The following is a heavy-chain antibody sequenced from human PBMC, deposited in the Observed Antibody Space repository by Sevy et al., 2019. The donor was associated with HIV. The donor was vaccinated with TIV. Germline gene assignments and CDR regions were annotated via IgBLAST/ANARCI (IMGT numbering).Heavy chain of an antibody. V-gene: IGHV3-21*01. J-gene: IGHJ6*02. CDR3: ARDLPSAVINPFYYYGMDV. CDR1: GFIFSNYG. CDR2: ISSSGSYI. Sequence: GGSLRLSCAASGFIFSNYGMNWVRQAPGKGLEWVSSISSSGSYIYYGDSMKGRFTISRDNAKNSLFLQVNSLRAEDTAVYYCARDLPSAVINPFYYYGMDVWGQGTTVTVSS. D-gene: IGHD2-21*01.